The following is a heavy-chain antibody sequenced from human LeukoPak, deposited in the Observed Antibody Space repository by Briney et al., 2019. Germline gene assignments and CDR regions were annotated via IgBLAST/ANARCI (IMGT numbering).Heavy chain of an antibody. CDR3: ARTSSSSGRSVFAPNWFDP. V-gene: IGHV5-51*01. Sequence: GESLKISCKGSGYSFTSYWIGWVRQMPGKGLEWMGIIYPGDSDTRYSPSFQGQVTISADKSISTAYLQWSSLKASDTAMYYCARTSSSSGRSVFAPNWFDPWGQGTLVTVSS. CDR2: IYPGDSDT. D-gene: IGHD6-6*01. J-gene: IGHJ5*02. CDR1: GYSFTSYW.